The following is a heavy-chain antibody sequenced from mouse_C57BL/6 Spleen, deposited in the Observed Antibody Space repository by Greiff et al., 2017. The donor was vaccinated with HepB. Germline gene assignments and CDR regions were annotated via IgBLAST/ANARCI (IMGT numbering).Heavy chain of an antibody. Sequence: EVKLQESGPGLVKPSQSLSLTCSVTGYSITSGYYWNWIRQFPGNKLEWMGYISYDGSNNYNPSLKNRISITRDTSKNQLFLKLNSVTTEDTATYYCAREGGSSYLYYAMDYWGQGTSVTVSS. CDR1: GYSITSGYY. CDR2: ISYDGSN. V-gene: IGHV3-6*01. CDR3: AREGGSSYLYYAMDY. J-gene: IGHJ4*01. D-gene: IGHD1-1*01.